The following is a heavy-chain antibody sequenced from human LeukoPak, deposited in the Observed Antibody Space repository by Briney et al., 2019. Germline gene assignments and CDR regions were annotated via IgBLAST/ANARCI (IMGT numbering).Heavy chain of an antibody. CDR1: GGTFSSYA. V-gene: IGHV1-69*05. J-gene: IGHJ1*01. D-gene: IGHD3-3*01. CDR3: ASPPYDFWSGYQIQEYFQH. Sequence: SVKVSCKASGGTFSSYAISWVRQAPGQGLEWMGRIIPTFGTANYAQKFQGRATITTDESTSTAYMELSSLRSEDTAVYYCASPPYDFWSGYQIQEYFQHWGQGTLVTVSS. CDR2: IIPTFGTA.